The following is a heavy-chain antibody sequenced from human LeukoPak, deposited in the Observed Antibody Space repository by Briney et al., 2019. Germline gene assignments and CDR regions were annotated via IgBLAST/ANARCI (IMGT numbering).Heavy chain of an antibody. J-gene: IGHJ4*02. CDR2: ISVSGGST. Sequence: PGGSLRLSCAASGFTSSSYAMSWVRQAPGKGLEWVSAISVSGGSTYYAGSVKGRFTVSRDNSKNTLYLQMNSLRAEDTAVYYCAKDADGYSYFDYWGQGTLVTVSS. CDR3: AKDADGYSYFDY. D-gene: IGHD5-24*01. V-gene: IGHV3-23*01. CDR1: GFTSSSYA.